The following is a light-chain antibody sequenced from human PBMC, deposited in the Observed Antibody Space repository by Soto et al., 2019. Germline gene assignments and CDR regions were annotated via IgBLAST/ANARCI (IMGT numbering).Light chain of an antibody. J-gene: IGKJ1*01. CDR1: QSVLYSSNNKNY. CDR2: WAS. V-gene: IGKV4-1*01. CDR3: XXXYSIRT. Sequence: DIVMTQFPDSLAVSLGERATINCKSSQSVLYSSNNKNYLAWYQQKPGQPPKLLIYWASTRESGVPDRFSGSGSGTXXTLTIXXLQAXXXXXXXXXXXYSIRTFGQGTKVEIK.